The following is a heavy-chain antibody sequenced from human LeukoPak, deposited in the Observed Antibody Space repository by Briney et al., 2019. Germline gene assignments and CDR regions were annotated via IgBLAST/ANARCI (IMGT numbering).Heavy chain of an antibody. J-gene: IGHJ4*02. D-gene: IGHD3-22*01. CDR1: GFTFDDYA. Sequence: GRSLRLSCAASGFTFDDYAMHWVRQAPGKGLEWVSGISWNSGSIGYADSVKGRFTISRDNAKNSLYLQMNSLRAEDTALYYCAKDPYYYDSSGYLDYWGQGTPVTVSS. V-gene: IGHV3-9*01. CDR3: AKDPYYYDSSGYLDY. CDR2: ISWNSGSI.